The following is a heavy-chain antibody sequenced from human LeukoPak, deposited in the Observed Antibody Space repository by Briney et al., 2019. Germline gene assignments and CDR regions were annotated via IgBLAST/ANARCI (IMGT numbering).Heavy chain of an antibody. J-gene: IGHJ6*02. V-gene: IGHV4-38-2*02. CDR1: GQSINSIYC. CDR3: ARVPDAGYYYYGMDV. CDR2: ICQGVRT. Sequence: SETLSLTCTVSGQSINSIYCWGWIRQPPGKGPEWIGIICQGVRTYYNSSLKSRATISVDTSTNQFSLGLSSVTAADTAVYYCARVPDAGYYYYGMDVWGQGTTVTVSS.